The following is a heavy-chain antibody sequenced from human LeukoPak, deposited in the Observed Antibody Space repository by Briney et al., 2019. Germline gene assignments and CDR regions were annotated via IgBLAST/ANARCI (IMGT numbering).Heavy chain of an antibody. CDR3: AKTYSSSWYAHIDF. CDR1: GFTFSSYV. CDR2: LSYDGSNK. J-gene: IGHJ4*02. D-gene: IGHD6-13*01. Sequence: GGSLRLSCAASGFTFSSYVMHWVRQAPGKGLEWVAVLSYDGSNKYYADSVKGRFTISRDNSKNTLYLQMNSLRAEDTAVYYCAKTYSSSWYAHIDFWGQGTLVTVSS. V-gene: IGHV3-30*04.